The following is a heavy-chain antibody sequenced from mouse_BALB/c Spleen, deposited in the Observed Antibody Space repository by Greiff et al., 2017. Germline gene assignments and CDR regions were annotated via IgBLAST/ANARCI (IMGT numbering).Heavy chain of an antibody. J-gene: IGHJ2*01. CDR1: GYNFTSYW. D-gene: IGHD1-1*01. CDR3: ARRVYGSSFDY. Sequence: QVQLKQPGAELVKPGTSVKLSCKASGYNFTSYWINWVKLRPGQGLEWIGDIYPGSGSTNYNEKFKSKATLTVDTSSSTAYMQLSSLASEDSALYYCARRVYGSSFDYWGQGTTLTVSS. V-gene: IGHV1-55*01. CDR2: IYPGSGST.